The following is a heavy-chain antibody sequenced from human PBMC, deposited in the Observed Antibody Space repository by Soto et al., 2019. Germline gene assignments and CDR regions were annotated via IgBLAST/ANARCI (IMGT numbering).Heavy chain of an antibody. J-gene: IGHJ4*02. D-gene: IGHD2-2*01. Sequence: ASVKVSCKASGYTFTGYAIHWVRQAPGQRLEWMGWINGGNGDTKHSQKFQGRVTITRDTSASTAYMELTSLGSEDTALYHCARGYCSSTSCQYYFDYWGQGTLVTVSS. CDR2: INGGNGDT. V-gene: IGHV1-3*01. CDR1: GYTFTGYA. CDR3: ARGYCSSTSCQYYFDY.